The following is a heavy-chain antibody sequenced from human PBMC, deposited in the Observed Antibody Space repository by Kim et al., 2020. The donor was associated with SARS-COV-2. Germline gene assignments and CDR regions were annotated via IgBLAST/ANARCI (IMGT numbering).Heavy chain of an antibody. J-gene: IGHJ4*02. Sequence: GGSLRLSCAPSGFTFSSYGIHWVRQAPGKGLEWVAHISYEGGNKYYADSVKGRFTISRDNSKNTLYLQMNSLTAEDTAVYYCTKGRGRGGTTPEFDYWGQGTLVTVSS. CDR2: ISYEGGNK. CDR1: GFTFSSYG. CDR3: TKGRGRGGTTPEFDY. D-gene: IGHD1-7*01. V-gene: IGHV3-30*18.